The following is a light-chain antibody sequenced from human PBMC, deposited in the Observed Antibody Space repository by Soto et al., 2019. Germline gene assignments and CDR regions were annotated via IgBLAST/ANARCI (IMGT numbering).Light chain of an antibody. V-gene: IGLV2-8*01. J-gene: IGLJ1*01. CDR1: SSDVGAYKY. Sequence: QSALTQPPSASRSPGQSVTISCTGTSSDVGAYKYVSSYQHHPGKAPKLIIYEVSQRPSGVPDRFSGSKSGNTASLTVSGLQAEDEAHYYRTSYAGSNDRYVFGTGTKVTVL. CDR2: EVS. CDR3: TSYAGSNDRYV.